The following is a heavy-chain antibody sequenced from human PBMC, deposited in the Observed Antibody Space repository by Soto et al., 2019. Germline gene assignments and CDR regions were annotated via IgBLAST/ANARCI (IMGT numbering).Heavy chain of an antibody. CDR1: GFTFGDYA. V-gene: IGHV3-49*03. J-gene: IGHJ4*02. D-gene: IGHD3-22*01. CDR2: IRSKAYGGTT. Sequence: PGGSLRLSCTASGFTFGDYAMSWFRQAPGKGLEWVGFIRSKAYGGTTEYAASVKGRFTISRDDSKSIAYLQMNSLKTEDTAVYYCTTGRYYYDTSGYLTDYWGQGTLVTVSS. CDR3: TTGRYYYDTSGYLTDY.